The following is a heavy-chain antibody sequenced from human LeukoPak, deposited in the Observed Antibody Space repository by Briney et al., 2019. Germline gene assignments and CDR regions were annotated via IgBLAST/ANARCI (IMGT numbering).Heavy chain of an antibody. CDR2: ISSSSSTI. D-gene: IGHD4-17*01. CDR1: GFTFSSYS. V-gene: IGHV3-48*01. J-gene: IGHJ6*02. CDR3: ARVTKVTTARTYYYGMDV. Sequence: QPGGSLRLSCAASGFTFSSYSMNWVRQAPGKGLEWVSYISSSSSTIYYADSVKGRFTISRDNAKNSLYLQMNSLRAEDTAVYYCARVTKVTTARTYYYGMDVWGQGTTVTVS.